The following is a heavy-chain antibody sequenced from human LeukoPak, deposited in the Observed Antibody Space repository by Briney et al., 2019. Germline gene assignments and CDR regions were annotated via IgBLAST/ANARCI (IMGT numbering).Heavy chain of an antibody. V-gene: IGHV4-39*07. D-gene: IGHD6-19*01. Sequence: SETLSLTCTISGGSISSNNHYWGWIRQPPGKGLEWLGSIYYSGTTFYNPSLKSRLTVSLDTSKNQFSLKLTSVTAADTAAYYCARAIPAYSSGWFCDAFDIWGQGTIVTVPS. CDR2: IYYSGTT. CDR1: GGSISSNNHY. CDR3: ARAIPAYSSGWFCDAFDI. J-gene: IGHJ3*02.